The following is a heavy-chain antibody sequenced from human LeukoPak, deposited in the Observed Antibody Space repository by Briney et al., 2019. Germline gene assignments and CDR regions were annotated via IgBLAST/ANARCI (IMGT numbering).Heavy chain of an antibody. CDR1: GFTFSNAW. CDR3: TTLQFNYDFWSGLLDV. J-gene: IGHJ6*04. D-gene: IGHD3-3*01. V-gene: IGHV3-15*01. Sequence: GGSLRLSCAGSGFTFSNAWMSWVRQGPGKGLEWVARVKSKPNGGTIDYGAPVKGRFTISRDDSQNTAYLQMNSLETEDTAVYYCTTLQFNYDFWSGLLDVWGKGTTVTVSS. CDR2: VKSKPNGGTI.